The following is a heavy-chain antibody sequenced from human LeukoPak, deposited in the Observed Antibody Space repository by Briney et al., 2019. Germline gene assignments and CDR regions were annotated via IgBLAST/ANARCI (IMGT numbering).Heavy chain of an antibody. Sequence: ASVKVSCKASGYTFTSYGISWVRQAPGQGLEWMRWISAYNGNTNYAQKLQGRVTMTTDTSTSTAYMELRSLRSDDTAVYYCARVAYYGSGSYYNLNWFDPWGQGTLVTVSS. J-gene: IGHJ5*02. CDR1: GYTFTSYG. D-gene: IGHD3-10*01. CDR3: ARVAYYGSGSYYNLNWFDP. CDR2: ISAYNGNT. V-gene: IGHV1-18*01.